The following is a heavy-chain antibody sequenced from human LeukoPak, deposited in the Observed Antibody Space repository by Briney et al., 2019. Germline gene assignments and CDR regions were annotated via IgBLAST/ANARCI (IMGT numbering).Heavy chain of an antibody. CDR2: IYHSGST. CDR3: ARVANDFWSGYYKGDWFDP. V-gene: IGHV4-34*01. J-gene: IGHJ5*02. Sequence: PSETLSLTCAVYGGSFSGYYWSWIRQPPGKGLEWIGYIYHSGSTYYNPSLRSRVTISVDRSKNQFSLKLSSVTAADTAVYYCARVANDFWSGYYKGDWFDPWGQGTLVTVSS. CDR1: GGSFSGYY. D-gene: IGHD3-3*01.